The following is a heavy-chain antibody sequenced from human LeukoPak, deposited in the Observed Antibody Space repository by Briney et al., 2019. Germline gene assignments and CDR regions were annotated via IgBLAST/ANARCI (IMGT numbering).Heavy chain of an antibody. CDR3: ARGSHDISGYRYFFDY. D-gene: IGHD3-22*01. V-gene: IGHV3-7*01. CDR2: INQDGSAG. J-gene: IGHJ4*02. CDR1: GFTFRSFW. Sequence: GGSLRLSCAASGFTFRSFWMSWVRQAPGKGLEWVANINQDGSAGYFVDSVKGRFTISRDNAMTSLYLHMDGLRAEDTGIYFCARGSHDISGYRYFFDYWGQGTLVTVSS.